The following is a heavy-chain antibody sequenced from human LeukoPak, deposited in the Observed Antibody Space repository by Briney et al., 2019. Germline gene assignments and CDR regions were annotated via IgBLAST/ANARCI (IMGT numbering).Heavy chain of an antibody. CDR2: INHSGST. CDR1: GGSFSGYY. D-gene: IGHD3-9*01. CDR3: ARGAPTLLRYFDWLLYRYYMDV. V-gene: IGHV4-34*01. Sequence: PSETLSLTCAVYGGSFSGYYWSWIRQPPGKGLEWIGEINHSGSTNYNPSLKSRVTISVDTSKNQFSLKLSSVTAADTAVYYCARGAPTLLRYFDWLLYRYYMDVWGKGTTVTISS. J-gene: IGHJ6*03.